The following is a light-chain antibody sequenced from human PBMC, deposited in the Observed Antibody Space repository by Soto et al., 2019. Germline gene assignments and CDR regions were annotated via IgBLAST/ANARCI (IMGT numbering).Light chain of an antibody. CDR3: QQYGSSLVT. CDR2: GAS. V-gene: IGKV3-20*01. CDR1: QSVSNSY. J-gene: IGKJ1*01. Sequence: EIVLTQSPGTLSLSPGERATLSCRASQSVSNSYLAWYQQKPGQAPRLLIYGASSRATGIPDRFSGSGSGTDFTLTISRLEPEDFAVYYCQQYGSSLVTFGQGTKVEIK.